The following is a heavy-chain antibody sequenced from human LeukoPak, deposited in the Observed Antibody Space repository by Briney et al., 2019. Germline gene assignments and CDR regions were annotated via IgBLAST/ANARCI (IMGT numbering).Heavy chain of an antibody. CDR3: AKQYYYGSGSYDWAFDI. Sequence: GGSLRLSCAASGFTFSSYAMSWVRQAPGRGLEWVSAISGSGGSTYYADSVKGRFTISRDNSQKTLNLQMNSLRAEDTAVYYCAKQYYYGSGSYDWAFDIWGPGTMVTVSP. CDR2: ISGSGGST. V-gene: IGHV3-23*01. D-gene: IGHD3-10*01. CDR1: GFTFSSYA. J-gene: IGHJ3*02.